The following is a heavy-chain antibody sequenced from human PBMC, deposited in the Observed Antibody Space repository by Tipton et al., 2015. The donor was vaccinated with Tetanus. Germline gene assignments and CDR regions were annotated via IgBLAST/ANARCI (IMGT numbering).Heavy chain of an antibody. CDR2: VTWDGGST. CDR1: GFTFEDHT. Sequence: SLRLSCVASGFTFEDHTMHWVRQAPGKGLEWVAVVTWDGGSTFYADSVQGRFTISRDNSKNSLFLQMSSLRTEETALYYCVRETNGFDSWGQGTPVTVSS. J-gene: IGHJ5*01. CDR3: VRETNGFDS. D-gene: IGHD1-26*01. V-gene: IGHV3-43*01.